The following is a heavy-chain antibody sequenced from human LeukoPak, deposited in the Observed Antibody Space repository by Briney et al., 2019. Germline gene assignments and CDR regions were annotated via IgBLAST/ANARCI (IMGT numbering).Heavy chain of an antibody. CDR1: GXSISSSHW. Sequence: SETLSLTCAVSGXSISSSHWWSWVRQPPGKGLECIGEIHQTGSTNYNPSLRSRGSISLDKAKNQFTLNLNSVTAADTAVYYCASSDYYRLDHWGQGILVTVSS. V-gene: IGHV4-4*02. CDR2: IHQTGST. J-gene: IGHJ4*02. CDR3: ASSDYYRLDH. D-gene: IGHD6-25*01.